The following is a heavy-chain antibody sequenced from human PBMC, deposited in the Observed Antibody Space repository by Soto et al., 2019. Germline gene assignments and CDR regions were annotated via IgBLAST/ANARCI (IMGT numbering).Heavy chain of an antibody. V-gene: IGHV1-2*02. Sequence: ASVKVSCKASGYTFTGYYMHWVRQAPGQGLEWMGWINPNSGGTNYAQKFQGRVTISLDTSKNQFSLTLSAVTAADTAMYYCSTRAYDTNGYYRFDPWGQGTLVTVSS. CDR2: INPNSGGT. CDR3: STRAYDTNGYYRFDP. J-gene: IGHJ5*01. CDR1: GYTFTGYY. D-gene: IGHD3-22*01.